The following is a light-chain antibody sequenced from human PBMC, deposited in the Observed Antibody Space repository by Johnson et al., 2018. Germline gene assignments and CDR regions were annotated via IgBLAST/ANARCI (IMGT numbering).Light chain of an antibody. CDR2: ENN. Sequence: QSVLTQPPSVSAAPGQKVTISCSGSSSNIGNNYVSWYQQLPGTAPKLLIYENNKRPSGIPDRFSGSKSGTSDTLGITGLQTGDEADYYCGTWDSSLSAGNVFVTGTKVTVL. CDR3: GTWDSSLSAGNV. V-gene: IGLV1-51*02. J-gene: IGLJ1*01. CDR1: SSNIGNNY.